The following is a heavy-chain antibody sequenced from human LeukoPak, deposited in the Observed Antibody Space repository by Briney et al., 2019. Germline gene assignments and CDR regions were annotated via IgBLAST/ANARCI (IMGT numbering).Heavy chain of an antibody. V-gene: IGHV4-34*01. CDR2: INHSGST. D-gene: IGHD3-22*01. Sequence: SETLSLTCAVYGGSFSGYYWSWIRQPPGKGLEWIGEINHSGSTYYNPSLKSRVTISVDTSKNQFSLKLSTVTAADTAVYYCARWANYYDSSGPDYWGQGTLVTVSS. CDR3: ARWANYYDSSGPDY. CDR1: GGSFSGYY. J-gene: IGHJ4*02.